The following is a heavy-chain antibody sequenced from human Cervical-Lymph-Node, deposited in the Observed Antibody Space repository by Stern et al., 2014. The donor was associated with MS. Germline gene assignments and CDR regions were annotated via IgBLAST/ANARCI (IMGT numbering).Heavy chain of an antibody. D-gene: IGHD3-22*01. CDR3: ATTAYDSRFLDAFDI. CDR2: MNHNGGNK. CDR1: GYTFTSYD. Sequence: VQLVESGAEVKKPGASVKVSCKASGYTFTSYDINWVRQATGQGLEWVGWMNHNGGNKGYGKKFQGRVTMTMNTSISTAYMELSSMRSEDTAVYYCATTAYDSRFLDAFDIWGQGTMVTVSS. V-gene: IGHV1-8*01. J-gene: IGHJ3*02.